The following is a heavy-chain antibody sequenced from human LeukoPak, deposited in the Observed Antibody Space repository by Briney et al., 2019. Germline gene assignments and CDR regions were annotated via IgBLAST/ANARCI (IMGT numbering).Heavy chain of an antibody. V-gene: IGHV4-30-2*01. CDR2: IYHSGST. D-gene: IGHD1-1*01. Sequence: PSQTLSLTCTVSGGSISSGGYYWRWIRQPPGKGLEWIGYIYHSGSTYYNPSLKSRVTISVDTSKNQFSLKMNSVTAADTAVYYCASGTDTTGDAFDIWGQGTMVTVSS. CDR3: ASGTDTTGDAFDI. CDR1: GGSISSGGYY. J-gene: IGHJ3*02.